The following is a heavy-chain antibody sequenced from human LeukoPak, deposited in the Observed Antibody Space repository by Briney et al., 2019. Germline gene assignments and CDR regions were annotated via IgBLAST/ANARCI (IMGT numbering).Heavy chain of an antibody. Sequence: GGSLRLSCAASGFTFSSYWTHWVRQAPGKGLVWVSRINSDGSSTSYADSVKGRFTISRDNAKNTLYLQMNSLRAEDTAVYYCARGDDSSGYYPYYYYYYGMDVWGQGTTVTVSS. CDR1: GFTFSSYW. D-gene: IGHD3-22*01. J-gene: IGHJ6*02. CDR2: INSDGSST. V-gene: IGHV3-74*01. CDR3: ARGDDSSGYYPYYYYYYGMDV.